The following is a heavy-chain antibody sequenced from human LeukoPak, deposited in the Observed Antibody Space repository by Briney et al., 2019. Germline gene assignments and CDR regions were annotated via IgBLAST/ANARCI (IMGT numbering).Heavy chain of an antibody. CDR2: IKSNGIEK. CDR1: GFTFSNYW. CDR3: ARDLDTYVLLIAYDTFDI. V-gene: IGHV3-7*01. Sequence: GGSLRLSCEGSGFTFSNYWMTWVRQAPGKGLEWVANIKSNGIEKHYADSVEGRFTISRDNAKNSLYLQMNSLRVEDTAVYYCARDLDTYVLLIAYDTFDIWGQGTMVTVAS. J-gene: IGHJ3*02. D-gene: IGHD2-21*01.